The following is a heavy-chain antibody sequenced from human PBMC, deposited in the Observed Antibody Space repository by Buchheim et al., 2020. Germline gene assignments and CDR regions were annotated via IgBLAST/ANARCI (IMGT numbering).Heavy chain of an antibody. J-gene: IGHJ4*02. D-gene: IGHD1-26*01. V-gene: IGHV4-4*02. CDR2: IYHSGST. CDR1: GGSISSSNW. CDR3: ARDSVSGSYTDYFDY. Sequence: QVQLQESGPGLVKPSGTLSLTCAVSGGSISSSNWWSWVRQPPGTGLEWIGEIYHSGSTNYNPSLKRRVTISVDKSKNQFPLKLSSVTAADTAVYYCARDSVSGSYTDYFDYWGQGTL.